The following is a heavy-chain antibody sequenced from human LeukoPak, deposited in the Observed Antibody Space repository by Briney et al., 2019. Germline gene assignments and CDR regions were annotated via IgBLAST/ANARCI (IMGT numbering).Heavy chain of an antibody. CDR1: GFTVSSNY. Sequence: GGSLRLSCAASGFTVSSNYMSWVRQAPGKGLEWVSVIYSGGSTYYADSVKGRFTISRDNSKNTLYLQMNSLRAEDTAAYYCARVATGWGVDYFDYWGQGTLVTVSS. V-gene: IGHV3-53*01. D-gene: IGHD3-9*01. CDR3: ARVATGWGVDYFDY. J-gene: IGHJ4*02. CDR2: IYSGGST.